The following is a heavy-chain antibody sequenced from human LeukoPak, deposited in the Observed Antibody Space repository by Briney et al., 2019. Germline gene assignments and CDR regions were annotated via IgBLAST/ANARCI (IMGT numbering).Heavy chain of an antibody. CDR2: ISADNGNT. Sequence: GASVKVSCKASGYSFTTYGINWVRQAPGQGLQWMGWISADNGNTHYAQDFQGRVTMTTDTSTTTAYMELRSLRSDDTAVYYCARDHWFGELSPAGSWGQGTLVTVSS. CDR1: GYSFTTYG. J-gene: IGHJ5*02. CDR3: ARDHWFGELSPAGS. V-gene: IGHV1-18*01. D-gene: IGHD3-10*01.